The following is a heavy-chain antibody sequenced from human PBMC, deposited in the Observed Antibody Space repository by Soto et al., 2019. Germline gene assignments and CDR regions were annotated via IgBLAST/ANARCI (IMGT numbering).Heavy chain of an antibody. Sequence: SETLSLTCTVSGGSVSSGSYYWSWIRQPPGKGLEWIGYIYYSGSTNYNPSLKSRVTISVDTSKNQFSLKLSSVTAADTAVCYCARVHVWGSYRRTFDYWGQGTLVTVSS. D-gene: IGHD3-16*02. V-gene: IGHV4-61*01. CDR2: IYYSGST. CDR1: GGSVSSGSYY. J-gene: IGHJ4*02. CDR3: ARVHVWGSYRRTFDY.